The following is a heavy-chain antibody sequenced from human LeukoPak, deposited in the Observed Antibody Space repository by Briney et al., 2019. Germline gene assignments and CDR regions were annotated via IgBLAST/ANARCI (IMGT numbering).Heavy chain of an antibody. D-gene: IGHD6-19*01. CDR1: GFTFSTYV. V-gene: IGHV3-23*01. CDR3: AKDRASGSGSYSYRGFDY. Sequence: GGSLRLSCAASGFTFSTYVMSWVRQAPGKGLVWVAGFVSSGVSANYADSVKGRFTISRDNSKNTLYLQMNSLRAEDTAVYYCAKDRASGSGSYSYRGFDYWGQGTLVTVSS. CDR2: FVSSGVSA. J-gene: IGHJ4*02.